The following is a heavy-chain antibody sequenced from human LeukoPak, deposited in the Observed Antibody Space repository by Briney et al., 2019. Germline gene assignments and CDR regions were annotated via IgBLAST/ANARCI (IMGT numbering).Heavy chain of an antibody. CDR1: GGSISSGSYY. Sequence: SQTLSLTCTVSGGSISSGSYYWSWIRQPAGKGLEWIGRIYTSGSTNYNPSLKSRVTISVDTSKNQFSLKLSSVTAADTAVYYCASGRRWHDYWGQGTLVTVSS. V-gene: IGHV4-61*02. D-gene: IGHD1-26*01. CDR2: IYTSGST. CDR3: ASGRRWHDY. J-gene: IGHJ4*02.